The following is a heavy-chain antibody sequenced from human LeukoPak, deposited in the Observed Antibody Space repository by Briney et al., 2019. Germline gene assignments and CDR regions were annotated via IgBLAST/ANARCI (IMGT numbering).Heavy chain of an antibody. CDR3: ARAQWLVAPFDY. V-gene: IGHV4-59*01. CDR2: ISNSGST. D-gene: IGHD6-19*01. CDR1: GGSISSYY. Sequence: KASETLSLTCTVSGGSISSYYWSWIRQPPGKGLEWIGYISNSGSTTYNPSLKSRVTFSLDTPKNQFSLKLSSVTAADTAVYYCARAQWLVAPFDYWGQGTLVTVSS. J-gene: IGHJ4*02.